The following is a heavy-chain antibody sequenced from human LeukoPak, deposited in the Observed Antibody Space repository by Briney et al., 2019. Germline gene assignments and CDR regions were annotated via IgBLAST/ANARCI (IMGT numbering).Heavy chain of an antibody. CDR3: ARDTHYYGSGSYSFFDY. D-gene: IGHD3-10*01. Sequence: GGSLRLSCAASGFTVSSNYMSWVRQAPGRGLEWVSVIYSGGSTYYADSVKGRFTISRDNSKNTLYLQMNSLRAEDTAVYYCARDTHYYGSGSYSFFDYWGQGTLVTVSS. V-gene: IGHV3-66*01. J-gene: IGHJ4*02. CDR2: IYSGGST. CDR1: GFTVSSNY.